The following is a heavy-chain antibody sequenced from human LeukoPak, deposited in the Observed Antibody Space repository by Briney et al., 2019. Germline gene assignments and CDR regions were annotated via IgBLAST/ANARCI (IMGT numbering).Heavy chain of an antibody. CDR1: GYTFTSYV. Sequence: ASVKVSCKPSGYTFTSYVISWVRQAPGQGLECMGLISAYNGKTNYAQKIKGRVSMTADTSTSTAYMELSSLRSDDTAVYYCARDHDVLRYFDWSGDAFDIWGQGTMVTVSS. CDR2: ISAYNGKT. CDR3: ARDHDVLRYFDWSGDAFDI. J-gene: IGHJ3*02. V-gene: IGHV1-18*01. D-gene: IGHD3-9*01.